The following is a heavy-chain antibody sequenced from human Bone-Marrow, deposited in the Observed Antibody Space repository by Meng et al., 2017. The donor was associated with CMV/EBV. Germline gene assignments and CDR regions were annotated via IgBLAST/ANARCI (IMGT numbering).Heavy chain of an antibody. CDR2: IIPIFGTA. CDR3: ARAGVYAIGSNWVDP. J-gene: IGHJ5*02. CDR1: GGTFSSYA. Sequence: SGGTFSSYAISWVRQAPGQGLEWMGGIIPIFGTANYAQKFQGRVTITADKSTSTAYMELSSLRSEDTAVYYCARAGVYAIGSNWVDPWGQGTLVTVSS. D-gene: IGHD2-8*01. V-gene: IGHV1-69*06.